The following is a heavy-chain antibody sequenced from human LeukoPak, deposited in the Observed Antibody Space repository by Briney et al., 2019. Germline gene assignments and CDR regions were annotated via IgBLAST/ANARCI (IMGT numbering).Heavy chain of an antibody. V-gene: IGHV3-53*01. CDR1: GFTVSSNY. D-gene: IGHD3-22*01. CDR2: IYSGGST. Sequence: GESLRLSCAASGFTVSSNYMSWVRQAPGKGLEWVSVIYSGGSTYYADSVKGRFTISRDNSKNTLYLQMNSLRAEDTAVYYCARYRNYYDSSGYYPFDYWGQGTLVTVSS. J-gene: IGHJ4*02. CDR3: ARYRNYYDSSGYYPFDY.